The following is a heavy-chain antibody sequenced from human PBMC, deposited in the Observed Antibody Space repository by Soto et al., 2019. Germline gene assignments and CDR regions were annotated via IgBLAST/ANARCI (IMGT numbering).Heavy chain of an antibody. J-gene: IGHJ3*02. V-gene: IGHV3-48*02. CDR1: GFILRNYG. CDR3: ARNAKQDWSLSTRFAFFDI. CDR2: ISSTDSPI. Sequence: SLRLSCAASGFILRNYGVNWVRQSPGKGLEWVSYISSTDSPIYYADSVKGRFTISRDSASNSVYLQMSSLTDADTAVDYCARNAKQDWSLSTRFAFFDIWRHWTLVTVSS. D-gene: IGHD3-16*02.